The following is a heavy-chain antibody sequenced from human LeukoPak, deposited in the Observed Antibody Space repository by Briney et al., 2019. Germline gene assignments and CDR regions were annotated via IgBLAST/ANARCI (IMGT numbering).Heavy chain of an antibody. V-gene: IGHV4-59*01. D-gene: IGHD3-22*01. CDR1: GRSISSYY. Sequence: SETLSLTCTVSGRSISSYYWSWIRQPPGKGLEWIGYIYYSGSTNYNPSLKSRVTISVDTSKNQFSLKLSSVTAADTAVYYCARITMIGNWFDPWGQGTLVTVSS. CDR2: IYYSGST. J-gene: IGHJ5*02. CDR3: ARITMIGNWFDP.